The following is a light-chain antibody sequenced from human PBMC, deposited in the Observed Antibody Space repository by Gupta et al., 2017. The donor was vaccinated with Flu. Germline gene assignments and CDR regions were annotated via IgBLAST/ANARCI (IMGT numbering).Light chain of an antibody. CDR2: GVY. CDR1: QSVDNK. V-gene: IGKV3-15*01. Sequence: EIVMTQSPATLSVSPGESATLSCMASQSVDNKLAWYQQKPGQAPRLLIYGVYDRFTGTPARFSGSGSGTEFTLTISRLQSEDFAIYYCLQDDKWPRTFGGGTKVEIK. J-gene: IGKJ4*01. CDR3: LQDDKWPRT.